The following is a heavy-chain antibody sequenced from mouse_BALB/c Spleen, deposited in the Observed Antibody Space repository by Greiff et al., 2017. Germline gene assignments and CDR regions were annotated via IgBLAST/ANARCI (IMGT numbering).Heavy chain of an antibody. D-gene: IGHD1-1*01. V-gene: IGHV1-7*01. CDR2: INPSTGYT. CDR1: GYTFTSYW. Sequence: QVQLKESGAELAKPGASVKMSCKASGYTFTSYWMHWVKQRPGQGLEWIGYINPSTGYTEYNQKFKDKATLTADKSSSTAYMQLSSLTSEDSAVYYCQYGSSYGWFAYWGQGTLVTVSA. J-gene: IGHJ3*01. CDR3: QYGSSYGWFAY.